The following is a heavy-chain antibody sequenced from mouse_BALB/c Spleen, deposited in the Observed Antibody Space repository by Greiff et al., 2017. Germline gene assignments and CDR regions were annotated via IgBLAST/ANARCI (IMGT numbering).Heavy chain of an antibody. D-gene: IGHD2-10*01. CDR3: TRSAYYGNYGGVFDY. CDR2: IYPGSGST. Sequence: QQSCKASGYTFTSYWMHWVKQRPGQVLEWIGNIYPGSGSTNYDEKFKSKATLTVDTSSSTAYMQLSSLTSEDSAVYYCTRSAYYGNYGGVFDYWGQGTTLTVSS. V-gene: IGHV1S22*01. J-gene: IGHJ2*01. CDR1: GYTFTSYW.